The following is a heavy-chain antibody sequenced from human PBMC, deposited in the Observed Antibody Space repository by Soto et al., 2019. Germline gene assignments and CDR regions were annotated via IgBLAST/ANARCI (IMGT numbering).Heavy chain of an antibody. CDR1: GFTFTTYA. CDR3: AKDRKGVVGPTGPDY. D-gene: IGHD1-26*01. V-gene: IGHV3-23*01. Sequence: GGSLRLSCAASGFTFTTYAMSWVRQAPGKGLEWVSGIRDSGGSTYYADSVKGRFTISRDNSKNTLYLQMNSLRVEDTAVYYCAKDRKGVVGPTGPDYWGQGTLVTVSS. CDR2: IRDSGGST. J-gene: IGHJ4*02.